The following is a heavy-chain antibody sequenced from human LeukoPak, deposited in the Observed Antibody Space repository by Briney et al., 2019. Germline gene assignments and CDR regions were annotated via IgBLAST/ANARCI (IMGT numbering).Heavy chain of an antibody. CDR1: GGPISSSF. J-gene: IGHJ2*01. Sequence: SETLSLTCTVSGGPISSSFWSWIRQPPGKGLEWIGHIYYSGSTNYNPSLKSRVTISVDASKNQFSLKLSSVTAADTAVYSCARRGANSGSYSHFDLWGRGTLVTVSA. V-gene: IGHV4-59*01. CDR2: IYYSGST. D-gene: IGHD1-26*01. CDR3: ARRGANSGSYSHFDL.